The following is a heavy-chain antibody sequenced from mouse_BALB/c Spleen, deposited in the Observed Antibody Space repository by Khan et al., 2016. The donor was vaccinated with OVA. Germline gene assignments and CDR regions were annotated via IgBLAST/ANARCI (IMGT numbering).Heavy chain of an antibody. Sequence: EVQLVESGPGLVKPSQSLSLTCTVTGYSISSDYAWNWLRQFPGNQLEWMGYISYSGSTTYNPSLKSRISITRDTSKNQFFLQLNSVTTEDTSTYYCARWFTYWGQGTLVTVSA. V-gene: IGHV3-2*02. CDR1: GYSISSDYA. J-gene: IGHJ3*01. CDR3: ARWFTY. CDR2: ISYSGST.